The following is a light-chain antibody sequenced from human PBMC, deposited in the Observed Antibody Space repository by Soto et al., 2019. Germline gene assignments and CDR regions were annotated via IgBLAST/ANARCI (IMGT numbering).Light chain of an antibody. CDR3: QQSYSTLPT. Sequence: DIQMTQSPSSLSASVGDRVTITCRASQSISSYLNWYQQKPGKAPKLLIYAASSLQSGVPSRFSXSGSGTDFTLTISSLQPEDFATYYCQQSYSTLPTFGQGTKVEIK. V-gene: IGKV1-39*01. J-gene: IGKJ1*01. CDR1: QSISSY. CDR2: AAS.